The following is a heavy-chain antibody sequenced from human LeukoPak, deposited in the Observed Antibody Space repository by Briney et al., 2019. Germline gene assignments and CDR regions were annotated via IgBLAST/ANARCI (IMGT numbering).Heavy chain of an antibody. CDR1: GFTFSSYS. V-gene: IGHV3-21*01. Sequence: GGSLRLSCAASGFTFSSYSMNRVRQAPGKGLEWVSSISSSSSYIYYADSVKGRFTISRDDAKNSLYLQMNSLRAEDTAVYYCARDPYSGLFDSWGQGTLVTVSS. J-gene: IGHJ4*02. CDR3: ARDPYSGLFDS. D-gene: IGHD4-11*01. CDR2: ISSSSSYI.